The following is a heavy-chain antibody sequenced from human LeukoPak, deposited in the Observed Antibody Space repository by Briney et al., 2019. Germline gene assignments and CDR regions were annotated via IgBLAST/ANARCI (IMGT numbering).Heavy chain of an antibody. CDR3: ARHGAGSSPFDY. Sequence: SETLSLTCTVSGGSISSTSYYWGWIRQPPGKGLEWIGNIYYSGSTYYNPSLKSRVTISVDTSKNQFSLRLSSVTASDTALYYCARHGAGSSPFDYWGQGTLVTVSS. V-gene: IGHV4-39*01. CDR1: GGSISSTSYY. D-gene: IGHD3-10*01. CDR2: IYYSGST. J-gene: IGHJ4*02.